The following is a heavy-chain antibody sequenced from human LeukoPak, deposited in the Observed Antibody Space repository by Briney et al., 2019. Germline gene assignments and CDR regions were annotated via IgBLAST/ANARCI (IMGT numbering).Heavy chain of an antibody. Sequence: PGGSLRLSCAASGFTFGTYAMSWVRQAPGKGLEWVANIKQDGSEKYYVDSVKGRFTISRDNAKNSLYLQMNSLRAEDTAVYYCARDLGPRTYYDFWSADYYYMDVWGKGTTVTVSS. CDR1: GFTFGTYA. V-gene: IGHV3-7*01. CDR3: ARDLGPRTYYDFWSADYYYMDV. CDR2: IKQDGSEK. J-gene: IGHJ6*03. D-gene: IGHD3-3*01.